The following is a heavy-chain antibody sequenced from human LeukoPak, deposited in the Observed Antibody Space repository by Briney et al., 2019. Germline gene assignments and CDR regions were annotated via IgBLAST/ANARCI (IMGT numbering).Heavy chain of an antibody. CDR2: TYYRSKWYN. CDR3: VRGDIRDGYNFRY. V-gene: IGHV6-1*01. J-gene: IGHJ4*02. CDR1: GDSVSSNSAA. D-gene: IGHD5-24*01. Sequence: SQTLSLTCAISGDSVSSNSAAWNWIRQSPSRGLEWLGRTYYRSKWYNDYAVSVKSRITINPDTSKNQFSLQRNSVTPEGTAVYYCVRGDIRDGYNFRYWGQGTLVTVSS.